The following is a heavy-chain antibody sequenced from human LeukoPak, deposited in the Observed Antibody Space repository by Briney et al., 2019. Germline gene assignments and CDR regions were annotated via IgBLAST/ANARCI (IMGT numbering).Heavy chain of an antibody. D-gene: IGHD2-21*01. J-gene: IGHJ5*02. CDR3: ARGVVAWFDP. V-gene: IGHV4-34*01. CDR1: GGSFSGYY. CDR2: INHSGST. Sequence: PSETLSLTCAVYGGSFSGYYWSWIRQPPGKGLEWIGEINHSGSTNYNPSLKSRVTISVDTFKNQFSLKLSSVTAADTAVYYCARGVVAWFDPWGQGTLVTVSS.